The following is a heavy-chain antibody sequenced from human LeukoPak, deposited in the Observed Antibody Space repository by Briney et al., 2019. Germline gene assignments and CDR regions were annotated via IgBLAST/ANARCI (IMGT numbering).Heavy chain of an antibody. J-gene: IGHJ5*02. Sequence: PSETLSLTCAVYGGSLNSFYWSWIRQPPGKGLEWIGEINRSGSTNYNPSLKSRVTISIDTSKKQFSLKVTSVTAADTAVYYCARASSYNSVTRYDPAWFGPWGQGTLVTVSS. CDR1: GGSLNSFY. V-gene: IGHV4-34*01. CDR2: INRSGST. D-gene: IGHD3-10*01. CDR3: ARASSYNSVTRYDPAWFGP.